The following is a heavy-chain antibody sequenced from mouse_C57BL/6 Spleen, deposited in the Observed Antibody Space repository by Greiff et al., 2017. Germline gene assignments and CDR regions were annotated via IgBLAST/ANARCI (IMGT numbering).Heavy chain of an antibody. Sequence: EVHLVESGGGLVQPGGSLSLSCAASGFTFTDYYMSWVRQPPGKALEWLGFIRNKANGYTTEYSASVKGRFTISRDNSQSILYLQMNALRAEDSATYYCARVGVVFDDWGQGTTLTVSS. CDR3: ARVGVVFDD. CDR2: IRNKANGYTT. J-gene: IGHJ2*01. CDR1: GFTFTDYY. V-gene: IGHV7-3*01. D-gene: IGHD1-3*01.